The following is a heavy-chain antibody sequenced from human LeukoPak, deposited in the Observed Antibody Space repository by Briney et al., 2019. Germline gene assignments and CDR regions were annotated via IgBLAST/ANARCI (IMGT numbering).Heavy chain of an antibody. D-gene: IGHD2-21*02. CDR3: ARQSYCGGDCYDAISYYYGMDV. J-gene: IGHJ6*02. Sequence: SETLSLTCTVSGGSISSYYWSWIRQPPGKGLEWIGDIYYSGSTNYNPSLKSRVTISVDTSKNQFSLKLSSVTAADTAVYYCARQSYCGGDCYDAISYYYGMDVWGQGTTVTVSS. CDR1: GGSISSYY. V-gene: IGHV4-59*08. CDR2: IYYSGST.